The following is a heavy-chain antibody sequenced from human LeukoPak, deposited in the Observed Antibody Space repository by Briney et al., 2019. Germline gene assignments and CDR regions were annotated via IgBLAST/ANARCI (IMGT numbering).Heavy chain of an antibody. CDR3: ARRGSWGETRPFDY. V-gene: IGHV4-59*01. Sequence: SETLSLTCGVSGGAITNYYWNWIRQAPGKGLEWLGYIYYTGSTTYNPSVKSRITISLDTSKKQISLKLRSVTAADTAVYYCARRGSWGETRPFDYWGQGSLVTVSS. J-gene: IGHJ4*02. CDR1: GGAITNYY. CDR2: IYYTGST. D-gene: IGHD3-16*01.